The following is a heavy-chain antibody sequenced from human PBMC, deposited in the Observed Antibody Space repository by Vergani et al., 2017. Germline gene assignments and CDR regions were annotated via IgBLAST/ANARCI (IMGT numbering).Heavy chain of an antibody. CDR3: ARDRGNSGDYNFDY. CDR1: GYTFRNYG. V-gene: IGHV1-18*04. D-gene: IGHD1-26*01. Sequence: QVHLLQSGAEVKKPGASVKVSCEGSGYTFRNYGISWVRQAPGEGLEWLGWISVYNGETKFAQKFQGRVTLTRDTSTDTAYMEMGSLRSDDTAVYYCARDRGNSGDYNFDYWGQGTLVTVSS. CDR2: ISVYNGET. J-gene: IGHJ4*02.